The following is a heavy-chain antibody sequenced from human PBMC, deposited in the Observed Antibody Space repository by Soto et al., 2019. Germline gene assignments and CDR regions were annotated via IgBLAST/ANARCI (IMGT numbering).Heavy chain of an antibody. CDR3: VRGGLWLDY. J-gene: IGHJ4*02. CDR2: IKQDGNEK. Sequence: LRLSCAASGFTFTTYSMSWVRQAPGRGLEWVANIKQDGNEKNYVDSVKGRITISRDNAKNSLYLQMNSLRAEDTAVYYCVRGGLWLDYWGQGTLVTVSS. CDR1: GFTFTTYS. V-gene: IGHV3-7*05. D-gene: IGHD5-18*01.